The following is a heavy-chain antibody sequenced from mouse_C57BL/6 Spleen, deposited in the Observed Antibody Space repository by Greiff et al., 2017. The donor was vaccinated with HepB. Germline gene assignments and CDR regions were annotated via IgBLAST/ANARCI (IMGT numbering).Heavy chain of an antibody. J-gene: IGHJ2*01. CDR1: GYTFTSYW. CDR2: IDPSDSYT. Sequence: VQLQQPGAELVMPGASVKLSCKASGYTFTSYWMHWVKQRPGQGLEWIGEIDPSDSYTNYNQKFKGKSTLTVDKSSSTAYMQLSSLTSEDSAVYYCARLDWDRGYWGQGTTLTVSS. CDR3: ARLDWDRGY. D-gene: IGHD4-1*01. V-gene: IGHV1-69*01.